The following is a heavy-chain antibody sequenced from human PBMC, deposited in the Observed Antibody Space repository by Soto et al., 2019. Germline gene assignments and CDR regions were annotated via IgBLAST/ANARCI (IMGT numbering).Heavy chain of an antibody. CDR2: ISYDGSNK. Sequence: GGSLRLSCAASGFTFSSYAMHWVRQAPGKGLEWVAVISYDGSNKYYADSVKGRFTISRDNSKNTLYLQMNSLRAEDTAVYYCARVQGIAAAGTRDHYYYGMDVWGQGTTVTVSS. CDR3: ARVQGIAAAGTRDHYYYGMDV. J-gene: IGHJ6*02. V-gene: IGHV3-30-3*01. CDR1: GFTFSSYA. D-gene: IGHD6-13*01.